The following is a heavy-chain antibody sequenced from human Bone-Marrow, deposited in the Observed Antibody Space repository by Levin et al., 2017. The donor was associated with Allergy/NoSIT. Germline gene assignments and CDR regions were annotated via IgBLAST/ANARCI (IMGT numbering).Heavy chain of an antibody. J-gene: IGHJ4*02. CDR3: TRDLRGASYRNFDY. Sequence: GGSLRLSCAASGFTFSNYVMHWVRQAPGKGLLWVSRIHSDGSTTAYADSVKGRFTISRDNAENTLYLEMNSLRVDDTAVYYCTRDLRGASYRNFDYWGQGTLVTVSS. CDR2: IHSDGSTT. CDR1: GFTFSNYV. D-gene: IGHD3-16*02. V-gene: IGHV3-74*01.